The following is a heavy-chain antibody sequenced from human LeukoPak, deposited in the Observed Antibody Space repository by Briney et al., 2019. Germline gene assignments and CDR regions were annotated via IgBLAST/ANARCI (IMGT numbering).Heavy chain of an antibody. V-gene: IGHV3-23*01. CDR2: ISTSGGST. CDR1: GFTFDDYG. D-gene: IGHD3-10*01. J-gene: IGHJ4*02. CDR3: AKVRFGVTARYHFDF. Sequence: AGGSLRLSCAASGFTFDDYGMSWVRQAPGKGLEWVSTISTSGGSTYYADSVKGRFTISRDNSKNTLYLQMNSLRAEDTAVYYCAKVRFGVTARYHFDFWGQGTLVTVSS.